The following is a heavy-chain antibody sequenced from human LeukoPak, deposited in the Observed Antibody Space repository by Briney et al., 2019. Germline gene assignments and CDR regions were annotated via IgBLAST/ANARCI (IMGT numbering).Heavy chain of an antibody. CDR3: AGNDPMTRTYYEFWSGYYTRHYYMDV. CDR1: GYTFTSYD. D-gene: IGHD3-3*01. Sequence: ASVKVSCKASGYTFTSYDINWVRQATGQGLEWMGWMNPNSGNTGYAQKFQGRVTITRNTSISTAYMELSSLRSEDTAVYYCAGNDPMTRTYYEFWSGYYTRHYYMDVWGKGTTVTVSS. V-gene: IGHV1-8*03. J-gene: IGHJ6*03. CDR2: MNPNSGNT.